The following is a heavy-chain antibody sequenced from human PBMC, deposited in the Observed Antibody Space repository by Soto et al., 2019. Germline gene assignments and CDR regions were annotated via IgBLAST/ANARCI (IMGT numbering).Heavy chain of an antibody. J-gene: IGHJ4*02. D-gene: IGHD3-16*02. CDR1: GGSISSSSYY. Sequence: SETLSLTCTVSGGSISSSSYYWGCIRQPPGKGLEWIGSIYYSGSTYYNPSLTSRVTISVDTSKNQFSLKLSSVTAADTAVYYCARLVGDYVWASYSFLHSWGQGTLVTV. CDR2: IYYSGST. CDR3: ARLVGDYVWASYSFLHS. V-gene: IGHV4-39*01.